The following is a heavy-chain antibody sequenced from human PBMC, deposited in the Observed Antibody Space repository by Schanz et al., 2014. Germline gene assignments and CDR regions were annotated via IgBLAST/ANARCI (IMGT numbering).Heavy chain of an antibody. D-gene: IGHD1-26*01. J-gene: IGHJ4*02. Sequence: QVQLVQSGAEVKKPGASVKVSCKASGYTFTGHHMHWVRQAPGQGPEWMGIIHPSGGSTNYAQQFLGRLTMTRDTSTNTVYMNLSSLTSADTAVYYCARGFLASGGKTFDCWGQGTLVTVSS. CDR2: IHPSGGST. V-gene: IGHV1-46*01. CDR1: GYTFTGHH. CDR3: ARGFLASGGKTFDC.